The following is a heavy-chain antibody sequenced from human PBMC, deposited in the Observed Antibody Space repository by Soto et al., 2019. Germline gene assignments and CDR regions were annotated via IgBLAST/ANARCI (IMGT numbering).Heavy chain of an antibody. CDR3: ARATGTLRSRNCDY. D-gene: IGHD1-1*01. Sequence: NPSETLSLTCAVSGDSIIGIYHWAWIRQPPGRGLEWIGSIYHTGSTYYSKSLRSRLTMSVDTSKSQFSLRLSSVTAADTAVYYCARATGTLRSRNCDYWGQGSLVTVSS. CDR1: GDSIIGIYH. V-gene: IGHV4-38-2*01. J-gene: IGHJ4*02. CDR2: IYHTGST.